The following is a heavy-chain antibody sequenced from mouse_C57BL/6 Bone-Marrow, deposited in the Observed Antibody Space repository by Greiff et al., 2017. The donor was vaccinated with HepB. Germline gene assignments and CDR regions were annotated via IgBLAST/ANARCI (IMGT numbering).Heavy chain of an antibody. CDR3: ARERGTTVVAPNYFDY. V-gene: IGHV1-81*01. CDR1: GYTFTSYG. J-gene: IGHJ2*01. CDR2: IYPRSGNT. D-gene: IGHD1-1*01. Sequence: LQESGAELARPGASVKLSCKASGYTFTSYGISWVKQRTGQGLEWIGEIYPRSGNTYYNEKFKGKATLTADKSSSTAYMELRSLTSEDSAVYFCARERGTTVVAPNYFDYWGQGTTLTVSS.